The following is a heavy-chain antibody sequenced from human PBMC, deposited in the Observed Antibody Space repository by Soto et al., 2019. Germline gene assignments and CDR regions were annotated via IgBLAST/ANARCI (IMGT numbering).Heavy chain of an antibody. V-gene: IGHV1-3*01. J-gene: IGHJ4*02. D-gene: IGHD3-10*01. CDR1: GYTFTSYA. CDR3: ARDSGSPAYGYDY. Sequence: QVQLVQSGAEVKKPGASVKVSCKASGYTFTSYAMHWVRQAPGQRLEWMGWINAGNGNTKYSQKFQGRVTITRDTSASTAYMELSSLRSEDTAVHYCARDSGSPAYGYDYWGQGTLVTVSS. CDR2: INAGNGNT.